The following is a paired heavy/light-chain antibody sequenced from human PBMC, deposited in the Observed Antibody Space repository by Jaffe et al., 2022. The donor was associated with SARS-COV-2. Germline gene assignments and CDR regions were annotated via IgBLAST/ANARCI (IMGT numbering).Heavy chain of an antibody. J-gene: IGHJ4*02. CDR1: GDSLDDYF. V-gene: IGHV4-59*01. Sequence: VQLQESGPGLVKPSETLSLTCTVSGDSLDDYFWSWIRQPPGKGLEWIAFIYYNGRADYNPSLKGRVTMSIDRSKRQFSLKLSSVTAADTAVYYCARARTFSEAGEFGSWGQGALVTVSS. CDR3: ARARTFSEAGEFGS. CDR2: IYYNGRA.
Light chain of an antibody. Sequence: DIVVTQSPDSLAVSLGERATINCKSSQSVLFSSNNENYLAWYQQKPGQPPKMIIYWASSRESGVPDRFSGSGSGTDFTLTISSLQAEDVAVYYCQQYFFVPYTFGQGTKVEIK. J-gene: IGKJ2*01. CDR3: QQYFFVPYT. CDR1: QSVLFSSNNENY. CDR2: WAS. V-gene: IGKV4-1*01.